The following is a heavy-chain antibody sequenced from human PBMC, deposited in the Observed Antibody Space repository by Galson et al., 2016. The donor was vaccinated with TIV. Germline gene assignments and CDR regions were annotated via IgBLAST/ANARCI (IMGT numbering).Heavy chain of an antibody. CDR2: ILPIFGAA. Sequence: SVKVSCKASGGTFNIYAISWVRQAPGQGLEWMGGILPIFGAATYAQKFQGRVTITADESTNTAYMELSSLKSDDTAVYYCARPSSSCRGCSYYYYMDVWGQGTLVTVSS. CDR3: ARPSSSCRGCSYYYYMDV. D-gene: IGHD6-19*01. J-gene: IGHJ6*03. V-gene: IGHV1-69*13. CDR1: GGTFNIYA.